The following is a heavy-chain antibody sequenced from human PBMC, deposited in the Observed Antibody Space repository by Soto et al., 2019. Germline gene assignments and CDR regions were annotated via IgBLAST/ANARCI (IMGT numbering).Heavy chain of an antibody. V-gene: IGHV3-15*07. CDR1: GFTFSNAW. Sequence: GGSLRLSCAASGFTFSNAWMNWVRQAPGKGLEWVGRIKSKTDGGTTDYAEPVKGRFTISRDDSKNTLYLQMNSLKTEDTAVYYCTTPSVLLWFGEFDYYYGMDVWGQGTTVTVSS. CDR2: IKSKTDGGTT. CDR3: TTPSVLLWFGEFDYYYGMDV. J-gene: IGHJ6*02. D-gene: IGHD3-10*01.